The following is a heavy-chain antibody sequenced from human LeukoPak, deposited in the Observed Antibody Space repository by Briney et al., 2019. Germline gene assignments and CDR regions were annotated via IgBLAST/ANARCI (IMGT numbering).Heavy chain of an antibody. CDR1: GGSFSGYY. V-gene: IGHV4-39*01. CDR2: IFSGGES. Sequence: SETLSLTCAVYGGSFSGYYWGWIRQPPGKGLEWIGSIFSGGESYYNPSLRSRVTISVDTSKNQFSLKLSSVTAADTALYYCARHASITIFGGGVDYWGQGPLVTVSS. D-gene: IGHD3-3*01. J-gene: IGHJ4*02. CDR3: ARHASITIFGGGVDY.